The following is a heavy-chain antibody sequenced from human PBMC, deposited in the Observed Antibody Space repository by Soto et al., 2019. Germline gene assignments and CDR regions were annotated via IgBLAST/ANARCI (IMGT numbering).Heavy chain of an antibody. CDR1: GGSISPYY. J-gene: IGHJ3*02. Sequence: SETLSLTCTVSGGSISPYYWSWIRQPPGKGLEWIAYIYYSGSTNYNPSLKSRVTISVDTSKNHLSLKLSSVTAADTAMYYCARHLEVAGNDAFDSWGPGTMVTVSS. CDR2: IYYSGST. CDR3: ARHLEVAGNDAFDS. D-gene: IGHD6-19*01. V-gene: IGHV4-59*08.